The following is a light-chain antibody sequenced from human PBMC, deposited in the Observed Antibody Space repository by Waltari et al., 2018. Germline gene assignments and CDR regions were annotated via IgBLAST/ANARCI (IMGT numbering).Light chain of an antibody. CDR1: QNITRY. J-gene: IGKJ4*01. Sequence: DIQMTQSPSSLSASVGATVTITCRASQNITRYLLWSQQKPGKAPKPLIYAASSLQSGVPSRFSASGSGTDFTLTISSLQPEDFASYHCQQSYNTPLTFGGGTRVYIK. V-gene: IGKV1-39*01. CDR2: AAS. CDR3: QQSYNTPLT.